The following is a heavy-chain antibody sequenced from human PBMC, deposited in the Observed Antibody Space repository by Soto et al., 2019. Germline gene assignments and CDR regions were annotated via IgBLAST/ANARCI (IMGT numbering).Heavy chain of an antibody. CDR2: INPNSGGT. J-gene: IGHJ4*02. Sequence: ASVKVSCKASGYTFSDYYIHWVRQAPGQGLEWMGWINPNSGGTKYAPKFQGGVTMTRDTSITTAYMELSRLRSGDTDVYYCAREPANAKPEGVDFCGQRTLVTVSS. V-gene: IGHV1-2*02. CDR1: GYTFSDYY. CDR3: AREPANAKPEGVDF.